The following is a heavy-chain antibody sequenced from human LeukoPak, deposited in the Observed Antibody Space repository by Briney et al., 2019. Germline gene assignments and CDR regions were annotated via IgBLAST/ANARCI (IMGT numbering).Heavy chain of an antibody. D-gene: IGHD1-1*01. CDR3: ARLLEFTAFDY. Sequence: PSETLSLTCTVSGGSISSYYWSWIRQPPGKGLEWIGYIYYSGSTNYNPSLKSRVTISVDTSKNQFSLKLSSVTAADTAVYYCARLLEFTAFDYWGQGTLVTVSS. CDR2: IYYSGST. J-gene: IGHJ4*02. CDR1: GGSISSYY. V-gene: IGHV4-59*08.